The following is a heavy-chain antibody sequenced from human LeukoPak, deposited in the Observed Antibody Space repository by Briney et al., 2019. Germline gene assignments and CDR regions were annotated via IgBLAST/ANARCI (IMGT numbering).Heavy chain of an antibody. CDR3: ARVPYGSGSYGY. D-gene: IGHD3-10*01. V-gene: IGHV3-74*01. CDR2: INSDGSST. Sequence: GGSLRLSCAASGFTFSSYWMHWVRQAPGKGLEWVSRINSDGSSTSYADSVKGRFTISRDNAKNTLYLQMNSLRAEDTAVYYCARVPYGSGSYGYWGQGTLVTVSS. J-gene: IGHJ4*02. CDR1: GFTFSSYW.